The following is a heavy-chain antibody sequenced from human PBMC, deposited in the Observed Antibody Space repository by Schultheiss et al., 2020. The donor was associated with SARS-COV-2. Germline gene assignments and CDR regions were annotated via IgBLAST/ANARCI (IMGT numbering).Heavy chain of an antibody. CDR1: GFTFSSYD. D-gene: IGHD6-13*01. CDR3: ASYHSSSWYVNLAY. J-gene: IGHJ4*02. CDR2: ISYDGSNK. V-gene: IGHV3-30*03. Sequence: GGSLRLSCAASGFTFSSYDMHWVRQAPGKGLEWVAVISYDGSNKYYADSVKGRFTISRDNSKNTLYLQMNSLRAEDTAVYYCASYHSSSWYVNLAYWGQGTLVTVSS.